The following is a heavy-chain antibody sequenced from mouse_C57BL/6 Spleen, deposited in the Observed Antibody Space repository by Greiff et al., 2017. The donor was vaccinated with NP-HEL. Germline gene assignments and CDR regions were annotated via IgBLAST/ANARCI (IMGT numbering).Heavy chain of an antibody. CDR1: GYTFTDYY. CDR3: ARGLVAPDY. CDR2: INPNNGGT. J-gene: IGHJ2*01. Sequence: DVKLVESGPELVKPGASVKISCKASGYTFTDYYMNWVKQSHGKSLEWIGDINPNNGGTSYNQKFKGKATLTVDKSSSTAYMELRSLTSEDSAVYYCARGLVAPDYWGQGTTLTVSS. V-gene: IGHV1-26*01. D-gene: IGHD1-1*02.